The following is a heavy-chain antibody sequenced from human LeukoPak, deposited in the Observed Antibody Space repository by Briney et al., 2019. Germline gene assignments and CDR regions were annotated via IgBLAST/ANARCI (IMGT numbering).Heavy chain of an antibody. Sequence: GGSLRLSCGASGFTFRSYEMNWVRQAPGKGLEWVSYISSSGSAIDYADSVKGRFTISRDNAKNSLYLQMNSLKAEDTGVYYCARLGSSWNNFDYWGQGTLVTVSS. D-gene: IGHD6-13*01. CDR1: GFTFRSYE. J-gene: IGHJ4*02. V-gene: IGHV3-48*03. CDR3: ARLGSSWNNFDY. CDR2: ISSSGSAI.